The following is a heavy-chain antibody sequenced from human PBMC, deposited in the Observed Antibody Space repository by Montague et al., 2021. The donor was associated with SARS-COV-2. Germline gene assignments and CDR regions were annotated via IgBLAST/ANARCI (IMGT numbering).Heavy chain of an antibody. CDR2: IDWDDDK. CDR1: GSSLSTSGMC. Sequence: PALVKPTQTLTLTCTFSGSSLSTSGMCVSWIRQPPGKALEWLARIDWDDDKYYSKSLKTRLTISKYTSKNQVALTMTNMDPVDTATYYCAMETPMVTFLAWGQGTLVTVSS. CDR3: AMETPMVTFLA. J-gene: IGHJ5*02. D-gene: IGHD5-18*01. V-gene: IGHV2-70*11.